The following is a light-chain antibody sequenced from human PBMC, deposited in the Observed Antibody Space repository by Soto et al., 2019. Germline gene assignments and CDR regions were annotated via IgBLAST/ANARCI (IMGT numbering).Light chain of an antibody. V-gene: IGKV3D-15*01. CDR1: QNVNNN. J-gene: IGKJ4*01. CDR3: QQYNNWPPLT. CDR2: GAS. Sequence: EIVLTQSPGTLSLSPGERATLSCRASQNVNNNLAWYQQKPGQAPRLLIYGASTRATGIPARFSGSGSGTEFTLTISSLQSEDFAVYYCQQYNNWPPLTFGGGTKVEIK.